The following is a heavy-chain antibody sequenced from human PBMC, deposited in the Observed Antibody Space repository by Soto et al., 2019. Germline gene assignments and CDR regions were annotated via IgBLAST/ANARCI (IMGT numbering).Heavy chain of an antibody. CDR2: IYYSGST. Sequence: PSETLSLTCTVSGGSISSSSYYWGWIRQPPGKGLEWIGNIYYSGSTYYNPSLKSRATLSVDTSKNQFSLKLTSVTAADTAVYFCARTGKFYYYDTSGLPFDPWGPGILVTVSS. CDR1: GGSISSSSYY. J-gene: IGHJ5*02. CDR3: ARTGKFYYYDTSGLPFDP. V-gene: IGHV4-39*07. D-gene: IGHD3-22*01.